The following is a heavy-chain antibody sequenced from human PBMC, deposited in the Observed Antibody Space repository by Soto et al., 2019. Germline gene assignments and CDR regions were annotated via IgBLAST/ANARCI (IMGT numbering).Heavy chain of an antibody. J-gene: IGHJ4*02. V-gene: IGHV3-23*01. Sequence: GGSLRLSCAASGFTFSSYPMSWVRQAPGKGLEWVSAFSGSGGSTYYADSVKGRFTISRDNSKNTLYLQMSSLRAEDTAVYYCARAQPTYSSSYFDYWGQGNLVTVSS. CDR3: ARAQPTYSSSYFDY. D-gene: IGHD6-6*01. CDR2: FSGSGGST. CDR1: GFTFSSYP.